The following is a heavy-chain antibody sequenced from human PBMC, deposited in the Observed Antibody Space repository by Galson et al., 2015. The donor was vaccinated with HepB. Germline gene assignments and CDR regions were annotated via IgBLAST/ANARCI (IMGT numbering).Heavy chain of an antibody. CDR3: ARDPYRGGSAFDY. V-gene: IGHV1-46*04. CDR1: GYTFTSYY. D-gene: IGHD3-16*01. Sequence: SCKASGYTFTSYYMHWVRQAPGQGLEWMGIINPSGGSTSYAQKLQGRVTMTRDTSTSTVYMELSSLRSEDTAVYYCARDPYRGGSAFDYWGQGTLVTVSS. CDR2: INPSGGST. J-gene: IGHJ4*02.